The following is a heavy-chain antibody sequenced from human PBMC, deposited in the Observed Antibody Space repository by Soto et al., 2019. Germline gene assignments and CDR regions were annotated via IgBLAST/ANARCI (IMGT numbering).Heavy chain of an antibody. V-gene: IGHV3-23*01. CDR3: AKGSCSSTSCYRFDP. CDR2: ISGSGGST. Sequence: GGSLRLSCAASGFTFSSYAMSWVRQAPGKGLEWVSAISGSGGSTYYADSVKGRFTISRDNSKNTLYLQMNSLRAEDTAVYYCAKGSCSSTSCYRFDPWGQGTLVTVSS. CDR1: GFTFSSYA. J-gene: IGHJ5*02. D-gene: IGHD2-2*01.